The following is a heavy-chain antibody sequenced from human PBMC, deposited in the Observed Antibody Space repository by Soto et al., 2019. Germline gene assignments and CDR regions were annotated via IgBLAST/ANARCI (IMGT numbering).Heavy chain of an antibody. J-gene: IGHJ4*02. D-gene: IGHD6-13*01. CDR2: ISGSGGST. CDR1: GFTFSSYA. CDR3: AKKRIGSSSWDFDY. Sequence: PGGSLRLFCAASGFTFSSYAMSWVRQAPGKGLEWVSAISGSGGSTYYADSVKGRFTISRDNSKNTLYLQMNSLRAEDTAVYYCAKKRIGSSSWDFDYWGQGTLVTVSS. V-gene: IGHV3-23*01.